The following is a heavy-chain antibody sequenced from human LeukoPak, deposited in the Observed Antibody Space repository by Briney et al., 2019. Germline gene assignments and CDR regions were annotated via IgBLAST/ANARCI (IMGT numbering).Heavy chain of an antibody. CDR2: ISSSGSTI. J-gene: IGHJ5*02. CDR1: GFTFSDYY. Sequence: PGGSLRLSCAASGFTFSDYYMSWIGQAPGKGLEWVSYISSSGSTIYYADSVKGRFTISRDNAKNSLYLQMNSQRAEDTAVYYCARVRDENWFDPWGQGTLVTVSS. V-gene: IGHV3-11*04. CDR3: ARVRDENWFDP.